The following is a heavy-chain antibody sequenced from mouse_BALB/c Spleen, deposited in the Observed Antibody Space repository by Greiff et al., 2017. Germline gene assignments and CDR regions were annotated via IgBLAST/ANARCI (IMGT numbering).Heavy chain of an antibody. J-gene: IGHJ4*01. D-gene: IGHD3-1*01. CDR3: AKSSYYAMDY. Sequence: EVKLQESGAELVKPGASVKLSCTASGFNIKDTYMHWVKQRPEQGLEWIGRIDPANGNTKYDPKFQGKATITADTSSNTAYLQLSSLTSEDTAVYYCAKSSYYAMDYWGQGTSVTVSS. V-gene: IGHV14-3*02. CDR1: GFNIKDTY. CDR2: IDPANGNT.